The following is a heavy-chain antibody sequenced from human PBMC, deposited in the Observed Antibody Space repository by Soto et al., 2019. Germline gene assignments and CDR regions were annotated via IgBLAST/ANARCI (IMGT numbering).Heavy chain of an antibody. CDR1: GGSMNAHF. CDR3: ARINGGSPDF. Sequence: QVHLQESGPGLVKPSETLSLTCTVSGGSMNAHFWSWIRQSAGKGLEWIGHIYISGTTIYNPSLTSRLTMSVAPPKNQLSLKLTSVTAADTAVYYCARINGGSPDFWGQGTLVTVSS. CDR2: IYISGTT. V-gene: IGHV4-4*07. J-gene: IGHJ4*02. D-gene: IGHD2-15*01.